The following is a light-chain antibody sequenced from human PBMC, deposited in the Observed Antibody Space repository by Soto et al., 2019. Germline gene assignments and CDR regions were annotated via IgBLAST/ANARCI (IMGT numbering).Light chain of an antibody. CDR3: CSYAGTYTL. J-gene: IGLJ2*01. CDR2: EVS. CDR1: SSDVGGHNF. Sequence: QSVLTQPPSASGSPGQSVTISCTGTSSDVGGHNFVSWYQQHPGKAPKLVIYEVSERPSGVPDRFSGSKSGNTASLTISGLQAEDEADYYCCSYAGTYTLFGGGTKVTVL. V-gene: IGLV2-8*01.